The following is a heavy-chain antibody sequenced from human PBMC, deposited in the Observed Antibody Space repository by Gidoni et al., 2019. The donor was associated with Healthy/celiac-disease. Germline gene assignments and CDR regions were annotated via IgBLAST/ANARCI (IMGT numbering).Heavy chain of an antibody. CDR1: GYTFTSYA. CDR2: INAGNVNT. Sequence: QVQLVQSGAEVKKPGASVKVSCKASGYTFTSYAMHWVRQAPGQRLEWMGWINAGNVNTKYSQKFQGRVTITRDTSASTAYMELSSLRSEDTAVYYCARDPSRYYDSSGYYYYVAWFDPWGQGTLVTVSS. J-gene: IGHJ5*02. D-gene: IGHD3-22*01. V-gene: IGHV1-3*01. CDR3: ARDPSRYYDSSGYYYYVAWFDP.